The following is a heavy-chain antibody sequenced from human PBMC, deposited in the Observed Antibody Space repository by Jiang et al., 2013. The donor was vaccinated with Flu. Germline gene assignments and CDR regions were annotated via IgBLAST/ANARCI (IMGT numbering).Heavy chain of an antibody. Sequence: RESLKISCKGSGYSFTSYWIGWVRQMPGKGLEWMGIIYPGDSDTRYSPSFQGQVTISADKSISTAYLQWSSLKASDTAMYYCARPAFDYGDYVAYVGAFDIWGQGTMVTVSS. J-gene: IGHJ3*02. CDR1: GYSFTSYW. CDR2: IYPGDSDT. CDR3: ARPAFDYGDYVAYVGAFDI. D-gene: IGHD4-17*01. V-gene: IGHV5-51*01.